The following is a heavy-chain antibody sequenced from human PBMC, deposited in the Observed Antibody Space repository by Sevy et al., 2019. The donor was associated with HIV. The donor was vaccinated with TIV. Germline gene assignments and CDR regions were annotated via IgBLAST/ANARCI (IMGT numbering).Heavy chain of an antibody. CDR1: GGSITSLY. J-gene: IGHJ4*02. D-gene: IGHD1-26*01. Sequence: SETLSLTCTVSGGSITSLYWNWIRQPPGKGLGWIANIYYNGHIHYNPSLKSQVTLSLDTSKNQFSLRLGSVTAADTAMYHCAGENAWGRGYSWGQGTLVTVSS. CDR3: AGENAWGRGYS. V-gene: IGHV4-59*08. CDR2: IYYNGHI.